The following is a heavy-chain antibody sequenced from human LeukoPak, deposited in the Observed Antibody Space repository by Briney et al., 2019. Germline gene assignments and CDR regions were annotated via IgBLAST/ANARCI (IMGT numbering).Heavy chain of an antibody. CDR3: ARDKAHSYGYYFDP. CDR1: GDAISTYY. V-gene: IGHV4-4*08. J-gene: IGHJ4*02. CDR2: IANGGP. D-gene: IGHD3-10*01. Sequence: SETLSLTCTVSGDAISTYYWNWIRQTPGKGLEWVVHIANGGPDYNPSLKSRAIISVDTSKNRISLRLTSVTAADTAIYYCARDKAHSYGYYFDPWGPGTQVLVSS.